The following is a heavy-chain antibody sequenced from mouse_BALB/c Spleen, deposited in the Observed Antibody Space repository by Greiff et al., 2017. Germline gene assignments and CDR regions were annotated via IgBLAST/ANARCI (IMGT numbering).Heavy chain of an antibody. V-gene: IGHV1-15*01. CDR2: IDPETGGT. Sequence: QVQLQQSGAELVRPGASVTLSCKASGYTFTDYEMHWVKQTPVHGLEWIGAIDPETGGTAYNQKFKGKATLTADKSSSTAYMELRSLTSEDSAVYYCTREDPTTAFAYWGQGTLVTVSA. J-gene: IGHJ3*01. CDR1: GYTFTDYE. D-gene: IGHD1-2*01. CDR3: TREDPTTAFAY.